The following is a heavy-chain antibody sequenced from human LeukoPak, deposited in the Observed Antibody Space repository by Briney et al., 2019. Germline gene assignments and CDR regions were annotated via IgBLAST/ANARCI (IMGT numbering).Heavy chain of an antibody. Sequence: SVKVSCKASGGTFSSYAISWVRQAPGQGLEWMGRIIPIFGIANYAQDFQGRVTFTADKSTGTAYMELSSLRSEDTAVYYCARRYCGGDCYSPDYGMDVWGQGTTLTVSS. CDR3: ARRYCGGDCYSPDYGMDV. CDR1: GGTFSSYA. J-gene: IGHJ6*02. CDR2: IIPIFGIA. V-gene: IGHV1-69*04. D-gene: IGHD2-21*02.